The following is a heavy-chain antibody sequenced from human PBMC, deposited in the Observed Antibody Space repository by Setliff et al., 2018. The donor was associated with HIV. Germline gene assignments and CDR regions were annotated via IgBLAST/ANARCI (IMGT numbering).Heavy chain of an antibody. CDR1: GFTFSSYG. CDR3: ANGDGYFDY. D-gene: IGHD3-10*01. Sequence: PGDSLKISCAASGFTFSSYGMHWVRQAPGKGLEWVAFIRYDGSNKYYADSVKGRFTISRDNSKNTLYLQMNSLRAEDTAVYYCANGDGYFDYWGQGTLVTVSS. V-gene: IGHV3-30*02. CDR2: IRYDGSNK. J-gene: IGHJ4*02.